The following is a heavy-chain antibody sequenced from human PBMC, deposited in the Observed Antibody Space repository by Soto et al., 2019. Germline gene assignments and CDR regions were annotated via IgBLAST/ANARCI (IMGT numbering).Heavy chain of an antibody. J-gene: IGHJ4*02. V-gene: IGHV3-21*01. Sequence: GGSLRLSCAVSGFNFNNYGINWVRQAPGKGLEWVSSVSKSDYTYYSDSVKGRFTISRDNAKNSVSLQMNTLRAEDTAVYYCAREDSIIIPAVSDFWGQGTLVTVS. CDR1: GFNFNNYG. CDR2: VSKSDYT. D-gene: IGHD2-2*01. CDR3: AREDSIIIPAVSDF.